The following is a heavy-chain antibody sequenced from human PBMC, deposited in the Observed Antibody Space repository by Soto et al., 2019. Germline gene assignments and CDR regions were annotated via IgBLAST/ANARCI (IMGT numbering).Heavy chain of an antibody. Sequence: EVQLVESGGGLVQPGRSLRLSCAASGFTFDDYAMHWVRQAPGKGLEWVSGISWNSGSIGYADSVKGRFTISRDNAKNSLYLQMNSLRAEDTALYYCAEGIMVRGVRHYYYGMDVWGQGTTVTVSS. V-gene: IGHV3-9*01. CDR3: AEGIMVRGVRHYYYGMDV. CDR2: ISWNSGSI. J-gene: IGHJ6*02. CDR1: GFTFDDYA. D-gene: IGHD3-10*01.